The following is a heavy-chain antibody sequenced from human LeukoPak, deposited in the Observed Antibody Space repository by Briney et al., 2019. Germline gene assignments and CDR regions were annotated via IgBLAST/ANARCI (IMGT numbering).Heavy chain of an antibody. J-gene: IGHJ4*02. D-gene: IGHD6-19*01. Sequence: SETLSLTCAVSGGSISSNNWRSWVRQPPGKGLEWIGEIYHSGGTNYNPPLKSRVTISVDKSKNQFSLILTSVTAADTAVYYCARAPPYASGWSKGVLDYWGQGTLVTVSS. V-gene: IGHV4-4*02. CDR3: ARAPPYASGWSKGVLDY. CDR1: GGSISSNNW. CDR2: IYHSGGT.